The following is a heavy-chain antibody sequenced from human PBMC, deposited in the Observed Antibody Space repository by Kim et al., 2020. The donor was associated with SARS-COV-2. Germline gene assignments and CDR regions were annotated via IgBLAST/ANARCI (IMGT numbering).Heavy chain of an antibody. CDR1: GFTFSSYA. V-gene: IGHV3-30*04. CDR2: ISYDGSNK. J-gene: IGHJ6*02. CDR3: ARADYYSSGYYTPHPYYYYYYGMDV. D-gene: IGHD3-22*01. Sequence: GGSLRLSCAASGFTFSSYAMHWVRQAPGKGLEWVAVISYDGSNKYYVDSVKGRFTISRDNSKNTLYLQMNSLSAEDTAVYYCARADYYSSGYYTPHPYYYYYYGMDVGGQGTTVTVSS.